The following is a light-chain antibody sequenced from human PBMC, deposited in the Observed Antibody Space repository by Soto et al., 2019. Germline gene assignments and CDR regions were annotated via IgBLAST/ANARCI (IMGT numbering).Light chain of an antibody. J-gene: IGKJ2*01. CDR1: HSISSY. Sequence: DVEITQKNTSLSASVGDRVTITVRASHSISSYLNWYQQKPGKAPKLLIYAASSLQSGVPSRFSGSGSGTEFTLTISSLQPDDFARYYCQVSNIYSRPFG. V-gene: IGKV1-39*01. CDR3: QVSNIYSRP. CDR2: AAS.